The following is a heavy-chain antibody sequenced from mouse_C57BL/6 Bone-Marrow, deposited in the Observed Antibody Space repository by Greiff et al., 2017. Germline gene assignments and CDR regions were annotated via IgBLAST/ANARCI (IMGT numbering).Heavy chain of an antibody. J-gene: IGHJ2*01. V-gene: IGHV1-15*01. CDR2: IVPETGGT. CDR1: GYSFTDCE. Sequence: QVQLQQSGAELVRPGASVSLSCTATGYSFTDCEMHWVKQTLLQGLVWIVAIVPETGGTAYNQKFKSKAILTADKSSSTAYMELRILTSEDSAVYYCTRWLLPYYFDCWGRGTTLTVSS. D-gene: IGHD2-3*01. CDR3: TRWLLPYYFDC.